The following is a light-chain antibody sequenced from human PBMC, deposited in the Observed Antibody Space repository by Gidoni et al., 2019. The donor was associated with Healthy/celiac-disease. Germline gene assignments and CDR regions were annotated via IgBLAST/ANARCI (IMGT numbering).Light chain of an antibody. V-gene: IGKV3-11*01. J-gene: IGKJ5*01. Sequence: EIVLTQSPATLSLSPGERATLSCRASQSVSSYLVWYQQKPGQAPRLLIYDASNRATGIPARFSGSGSGTDFTLTISSLEPEDFAVYYCQQRSNWPITFXXXTRLEIK. CDR2: DAS. CDR3: QQRSNWPIT. CDR1: QSVSSY.